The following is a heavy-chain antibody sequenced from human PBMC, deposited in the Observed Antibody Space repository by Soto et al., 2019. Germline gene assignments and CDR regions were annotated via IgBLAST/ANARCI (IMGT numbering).Heavy chain of an antibody. CDR1: GFTFNAYA. Sequence: EVQLLESGGGLVQPGGSLRLSCAASGFTFNAYAMTWVRQAPGMGLEWVSAIGGSGGNRYYAASVKGRFTISRDNSKDTVDLQMNRLRVEDTAVYYCARVASDYINSVDHWGQGILVTVSS. V-gene: IGHV3-23*01. CDR2: IGGSGGNR. J-gene: IGHJ4*02. D-gene: IGHD4-4*01. CDR3: ARVASDYINSVDH.